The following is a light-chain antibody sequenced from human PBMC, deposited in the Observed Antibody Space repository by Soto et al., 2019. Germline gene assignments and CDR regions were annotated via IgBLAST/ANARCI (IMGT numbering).Light chain of an antibody. CDR3: QQFNNYRLT. J-gene: IGKJ5*01. Sequence: DVQMTQSPSTLSASIGDRVTVTCRASQNVSRWLAWYQQKPGRAPNLLIYAVSSLETGVPSRFSGSGSGTEFTLTISSLQPEDFATYYCQQFNNYRLTFGQGTRLEIK. CDR1: QNVSRW. CDR2: AVS. V-gene: IGKV1-5*01.